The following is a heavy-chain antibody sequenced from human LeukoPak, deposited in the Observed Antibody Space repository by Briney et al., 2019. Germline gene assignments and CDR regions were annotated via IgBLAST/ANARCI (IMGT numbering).Heavy chain of an antibody. V-gene: IGHV3-30*18. D-gene: IGHD1-26*01. CDR1: GFTFSSYG. J-gene: IGHJ3*02. CDR3: AKSCIVGATTDAFDI. CDR2: ISYDGSNK. Sequence: GGSLRLSCAASGFTFSSYGMHWVRQAPGKGLEWVAVISYDGSNKYYADSVKGRFTISRDNSKNTLYLQMNSLRAEDTAVYYCAKSCIVGATTDAFDIWGQGTMVTVSS.